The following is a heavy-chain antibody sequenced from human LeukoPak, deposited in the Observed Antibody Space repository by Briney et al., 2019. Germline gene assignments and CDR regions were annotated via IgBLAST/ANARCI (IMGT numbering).Heavy chain of an antibody. CDR2: INHSGST. V-gene: IGHV4-34*01. Sequence: SETLSLTCAVYGGSFSGYYWSWIRQPPGKGLEWIGEINHSGSTNNNPSLKSRVTISVDTSKNQFSLKLSSVTAADTAVYYCARGYGSGGAGYYYYGMDVWDKGTTVTVSS. CDR1: GGSFSGYY. J-gene: IGHJ6*04. CDR3: ARGYGSGGAGYYYYGMDV. D-gene: IGHD3-10*01.